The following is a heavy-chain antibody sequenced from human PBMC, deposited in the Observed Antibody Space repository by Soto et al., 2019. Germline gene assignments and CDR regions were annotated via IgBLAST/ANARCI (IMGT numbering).Heavy chain of an antibody. CDR2: ISTGNGNT. CDR1: GYTFTDYA. CDR3: AKGSRMWTPDY. V-gene: IGHV1-3*04. J-gene: IGHJ4*02. Sequence: ASVKVSCKTSGYTFTDYAIYWVRQAPGQTLEWMGWISTGNGNTKFSQKFQGRVAITRDTSAATAYMELTSLRSEDTAVYYCAKGSRMWTPDYWGQGTLVTVSS. D-gene: IGHD2-21*01.